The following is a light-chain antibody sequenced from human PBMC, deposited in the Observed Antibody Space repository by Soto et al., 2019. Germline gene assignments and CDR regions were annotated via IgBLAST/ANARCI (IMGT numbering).Light chain of an antibody. CDR2: EVS. CDR1: SSDIGNYNY. CDR3: CSYSAITSLGGV. J-gene: IGLJ3*02. V-gene: IGLV2-14*01. Sequence: QSALTQPASVSGSPGQSITISCTGTSSDIGNYNYVSWYQQHAGESPKLIIYEVSHRPSGVSSRFSGSKSGNTASLTISRLQAVDESYYYCCSYSAITSLGGVFGGGTKLTVL.